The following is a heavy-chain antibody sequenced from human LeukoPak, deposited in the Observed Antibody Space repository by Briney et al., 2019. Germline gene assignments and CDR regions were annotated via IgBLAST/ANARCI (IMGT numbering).Heavy chain of an antibody. J-gene: IGHJ5*02. D-gene: IGHD5-12*01. CDR1: GFTFSSYE. V-gene: IGHV3-48*03. CDR3: ARVKWPYGFDP. CDR2: ISSSGSTI. Sequence: PGGSLRLSCAASGFTFSSYEMNWVRQAPGKGLEWVSYISSSGSTIYYADSVKGRFTIARGNAKNSLYLQMNSLRAEDTAVYYCARVKWPYGFDPWGQGTLVTVSS.